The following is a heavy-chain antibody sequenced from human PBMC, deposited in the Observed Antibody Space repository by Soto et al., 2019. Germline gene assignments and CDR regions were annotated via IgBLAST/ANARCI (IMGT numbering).Heavy chain of an antibody. CDR3: ARDQTTVTSLGFDY. D-gene: IGHD4-17*01. Sequence: QVQLQQWGAGLLKPSETLSLTCAVYGGSFSGYYWSWIRQPPGKGLEWIGEINHSGSTNYNPSLKSRVTISVDTYKNQFSLKLSSVTAADTAVYYCARDQTTVTSLGFDYWGQGTLVTVPS. CDR1: GGSFSGYY. V-gene: IGHV4-34*01. CDR2: INHSGST. J-gene: IGHJ4*02.